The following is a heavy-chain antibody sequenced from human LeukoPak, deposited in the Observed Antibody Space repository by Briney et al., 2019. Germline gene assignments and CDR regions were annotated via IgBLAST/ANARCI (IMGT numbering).Heavy chain of an antibody. D-gene: IGHD3-16*01. V-gene: IGHV4-38-2*02. CDR1: GSSITNTYY. J-gene: IGHJ4*02. CDR3: ARVLNVPKLIDS. Sequence: SETLSLTCTVSGSSITNTYYWTWFRQPPGKGLEWIATVFQLQTVRTFSNPSLESRVTLSLDTSHNQFSLNPTSVTAADTALYFCARVLNVPKLIDSWGQGTLVTVSS. CDR2: VFQLQTVRT.